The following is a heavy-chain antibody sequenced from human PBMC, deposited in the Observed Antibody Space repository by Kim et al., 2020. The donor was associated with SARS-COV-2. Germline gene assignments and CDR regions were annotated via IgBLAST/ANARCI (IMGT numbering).Heavy chain of an antibody. CDR2: IVGSGGNT. CDR1: GFTFSNFA. CDR3: AKGCSSASCYSFDY. J-gene: IGHJ4*02. Sequence: GGSLRLSCAASGFTFSNFAMSWVRQAPGKGLEWVSAIVGSGGNTYYADSVKGRFTLSRDNSKNTLYLQMNSLRVEDTAIYYCAKGCSSASCYSFDYCGQGALVTVSS. V-gene: IGHV3-23*01. D-gene: IGHD3-10*01.